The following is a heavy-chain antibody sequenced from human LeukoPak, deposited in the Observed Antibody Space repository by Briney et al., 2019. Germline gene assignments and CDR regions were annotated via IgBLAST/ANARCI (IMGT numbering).Heavy chain of an antibody. V-gene: IGHV4-59*01. Sequence: SETLSLTCTVSGGSISSYYWSWIRQPPGKGLEWIGYIYYSGSTNYNPSLKSRVTISVDTSKNQFSLKLSSVTAADTAVYYCARTTAAGTFPFDFWGQGTLVTVSS. CDR2: IYYSGST. J-gene: IGHJ4*02. D-gene: IGHD6-13*01. CDR3: ARTTAAGTFPFDF. CDR1: GGSISSYY.